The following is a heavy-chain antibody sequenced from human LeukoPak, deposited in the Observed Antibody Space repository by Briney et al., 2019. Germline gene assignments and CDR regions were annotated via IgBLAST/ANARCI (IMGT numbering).Heavy chain of an antibody. V-gene: IGHV3-7*01. J-gene: IGHJ1*01. D-gene: IGHD1-26*01. CDR1: GFTFSSYW. CDR2: IIQNGSEK. CDR3: ARDSGYIQH. Sequence: GGSLRLSCAASGFTFSSYWMSWVRQAPGKWLEWVANIIQNGSEKYYVDSVKGRFTISRDNAKNSLYLQMNSLRAEDTAVYYCARDSGYIQHWGQGSLLTVSS.